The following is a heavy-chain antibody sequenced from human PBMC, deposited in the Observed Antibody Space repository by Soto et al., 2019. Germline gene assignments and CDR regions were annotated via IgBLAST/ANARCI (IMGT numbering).Heavy chain of an antibody. Sequence: PSETLSLTCSVSGGSISGDYYWSWIRQSPEKGLEWIGYIYYSGSSYSNPALQSRLSMSLDTSKNQFSLKLRSVTAADTAIYYCARTAPMDAGDKYYYDFWGQGALVTVSS. CDR2: IYYSGSS. CDR1: GGSISGDYY. J-gene: IGHJ4*02. V-gene: IGHV4-30-4*08. CDR3: ARTAPMDAGDKYYYDF. D-gene: IGHD3-16*01.